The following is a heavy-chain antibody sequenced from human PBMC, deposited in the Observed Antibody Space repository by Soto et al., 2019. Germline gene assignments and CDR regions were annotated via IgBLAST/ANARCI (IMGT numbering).Heavy chain of an antibody. CDR2: ISSSKTYI. J-gene: IGHJ3*02. D-gene: IGHD6-19*01. V-gene: IGHV3-48*02. Sequence: EVQLVESGGGLVQPGPSLRVSCAASGFSFSSYSMNWVRQAPGKGLEWISYISSSKTYIWYADSVKGRFTISRDNAKNSLSLQMNSLRDEDTAVYYFVRDSGWAFDIWGLGTMVTVSS. CDR3: VRDSGWAFDI. CDR1: GFSFSSYS.